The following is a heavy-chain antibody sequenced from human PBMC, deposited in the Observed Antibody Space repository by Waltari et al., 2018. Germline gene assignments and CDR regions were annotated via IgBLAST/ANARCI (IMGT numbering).Heavy chain of an antibody. J-gene: IGHJ5*02. D-gene: IGHD1-1*01. V-gene: IGHV1-69*12. Sequence: QVQLVQSGAEVKKPGSSVKVSCRASGGTFGRFALSWVRQAPGQGLEWMGGIIPIVGKPNYAQRFQGRLTITADERTSTVFMELTSLTSDDTAIYFCARREIGGPLDPWGQGTLVTVSS. CDR3: ARREIGGPLDP. CDR1: GGTFGRFA. CDR2: IIPIVGKP.